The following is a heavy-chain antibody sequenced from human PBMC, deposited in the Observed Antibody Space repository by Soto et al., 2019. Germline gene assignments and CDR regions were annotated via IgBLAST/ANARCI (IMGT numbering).Heavy chain of an antibody. CDR2: IYYSGST. J-gene: IGHJ4*02. CDR1: GGSISSYY. D-gene: IGHD3-16*01. CDR3: AREGRGGLN. V-gene: IGHV4-59*01. Sequence: SETLAITCTVSGGSISSYYWSWIRQPPGKGLEWIGYIYYSGSTNYNPSLKSRVTISVDTSKNQFSLKLSSVTAADTAVYYCAREGRGGLNWGQGTLVTVSS.